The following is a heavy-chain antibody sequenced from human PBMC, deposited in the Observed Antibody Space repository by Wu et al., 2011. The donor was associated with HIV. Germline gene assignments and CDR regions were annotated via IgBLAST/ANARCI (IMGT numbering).Heavy chain of an antibody. CDR3: STHWGETGMIAAMGDRFHFYGMDV. V-gene: IGHV1-24*01. Sequence: QVYLVQSGAEVKKAGASVKVSCKVSGYSLTEFSMHWVRQAPAKGLEWMGSFDPANGQTIFAQKFQGRVTMTEDKSTDTAYMELHSLRSDDTAVYYCSTHWGETGMIAAMGDRFHFYGMDVWGQGTTVTVSS. CDR1: GYSLTEFS. CDR2: FDPANGQT. J-gene: IGHJ6*02. D-gene: IGHD2-2*01.